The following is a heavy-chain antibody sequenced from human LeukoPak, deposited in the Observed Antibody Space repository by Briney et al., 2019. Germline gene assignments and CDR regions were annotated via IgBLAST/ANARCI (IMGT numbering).Heavy chain of an antibody. Sequence: ASVKVSCKASGGTFSSYAISWVRQAPGQGLEWMGRIIPIFGTANYAQKFQGRVTMTRNTSISTAYMELSSLRSEDTAVYYCARSARRYYDILTGYCFDYWGQGTLVTVSS. J-gene: IGHJ4*02. CDR3: ARSARRYYDILTGYCFDY. D-gene: IGHD3-9*01. CDR2: IIPIFGTA. V-gene: IGHV1-69*05. CDR1: GGTFSSYA.